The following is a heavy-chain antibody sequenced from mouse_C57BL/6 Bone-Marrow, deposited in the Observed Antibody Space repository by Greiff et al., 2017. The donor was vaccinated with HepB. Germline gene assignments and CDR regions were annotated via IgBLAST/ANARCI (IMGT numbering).Heavy chain of an antibody. CDR1: GFTFSSYA. CDR3: TDYYAMDY. CDR2: ISDGGSYT. V-gene: IGHV5-4*01. Sequence: DVQLVESGGGLVKPGGSLKLSCAASGFTFSSYAMSWVRQTPEKRLEWVATISDGGSYTYYPDNVKGRFTISRDNAKNNLYLQMSHLKSEDTAMYYCTDYYAMDYWGQGTSVTVSS. J-gene: IGHJ4*01.